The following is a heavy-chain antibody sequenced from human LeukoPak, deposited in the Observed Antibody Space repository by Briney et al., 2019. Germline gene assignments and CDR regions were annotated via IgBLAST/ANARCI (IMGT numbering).Heavy chain of an antibody. V-gene: IGHV3-30-3*01. CDR2: ISYDGSNK. Sequence: AGSLRLSCAVSGFTFSSSEMNWVRQAPGKGLEWVAVISYDGSNKYYADSVKGRFTISRDNSKNTLYLQMNSLRAEDTAVYYCARDLSYCTITSCSYYYYGMDVWGQGTTVTVSS. D-gene: IGHD2-2*01. J-gene: IGHJ6*02. CDR1: GFTFSSSE. CDR3: ARDLSYCTITSCSYYYYGMDV.